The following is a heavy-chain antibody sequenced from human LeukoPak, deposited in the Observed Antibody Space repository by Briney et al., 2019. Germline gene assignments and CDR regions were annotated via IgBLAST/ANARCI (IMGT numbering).Heavy chain of an antibody. CDR1: GFTFSSYS. J-gene: IGHJ6*02. V-gene: IGHV3-48*04. CDR3: ARDPGYSYPDYYYYGMDV. D-gene: IGHD5-18*01. Sequence: GGSLRLSCAASGFTFSSYSMNWVRQAPGKGLEWVSYISSSSSTIYYADSVRGRFTISRDNAKNSLYLQMNSLRAEDTAVYYCARDPGYSYPDYYYYGMDVWGQGTTVTVSS. CDR2: ISSSSSTI.